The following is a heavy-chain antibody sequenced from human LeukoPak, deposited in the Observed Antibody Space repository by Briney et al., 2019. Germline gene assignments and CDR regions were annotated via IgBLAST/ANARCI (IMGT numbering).Heavy chain of an antibody. CDR2: IYYSGST. D-gene: IGHD5-12*01. V-gene: IGHV4-59*01. CDR1: GGSISSYY. Sequence: SETLSLTCTVSGGSISSYYWSWIRQPPGKGLEWIGYIYYSGSTNYNPSLKSRVTISVDTSRNQFSLKLSSVTAADTAVYYCARDHSGYDGYFDYWGQGTLVTVSS. CDR3: ARDHSGYDGYFDY. J-gene: IGHJ4*02.